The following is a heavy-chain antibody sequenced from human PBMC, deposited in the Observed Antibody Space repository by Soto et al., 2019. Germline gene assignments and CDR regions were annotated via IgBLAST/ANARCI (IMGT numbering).Heavy chain of an antibody. J-gene: IGHJ6*02. V-gene: IGHV1-69*01. CDR3: AREGRYCSGGSCYPYYYGMDV. D-gene: IGHD2-15*01. CDR2: IIPIFGTA. Sequence: QVQLVQSGAEVKKPGSSVKVSCKASGGTFSSYAISWVRQAPGQGLEWMGGIIPIFGTANYAQKFQGRVTITADESTSRAYMELSSLRSEDTAVYYCAREGRYCSGGSCYPYYYGMDVWGQGTTVTVSS. CDR1: GGTFSSYA.